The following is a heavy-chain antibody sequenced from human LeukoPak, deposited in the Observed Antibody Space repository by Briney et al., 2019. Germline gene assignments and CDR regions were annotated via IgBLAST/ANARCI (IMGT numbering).Heavy chain of an antibody. CDR1: GFTFSSYG. V-gene: IGHV3-30*18. D-gene: IGHD3-16*02. CDR3: AKDWSFYYYGMDV. J-gene: IGHJ6*02. CDR2: ISYDGSNK. Sequence: GSLRLSCAASGFTFSSYGMHWVRQAPGKGLEWVAVISYDGSNKCYADSVKGRFTISRDNSKNTLYLQMNSLRAEDTAVYYCAKDWSFYYYGMDVWGQGTTVTVSS.